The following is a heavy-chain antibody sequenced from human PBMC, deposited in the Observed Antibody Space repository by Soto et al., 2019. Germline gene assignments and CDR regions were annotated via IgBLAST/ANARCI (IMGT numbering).Heavy chain of an antibody. CDR3: ARRGSGSYYDC. D-gene: IGHD1-26*01. CDR1: GFTFSSYA. V-gene: IGHV3-23*01. Sequence: EVQLLESGGXLVQPGGSLRLSCAASGFTFSSYAMRWVRQAPGKGLEWVSAISGSGDSTYYADSVKGRFTISRDNSKNTLYLQMNSLRAEDTAIYYCARRGSGSYYDCWGQGTLVTVSS. CDR2: ISGSGDST. J-gene: IGHJ4*02.